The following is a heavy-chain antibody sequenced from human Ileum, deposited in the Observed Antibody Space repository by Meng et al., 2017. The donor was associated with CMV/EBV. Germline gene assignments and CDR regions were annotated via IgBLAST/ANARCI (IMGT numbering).Heavy chain of an antibody. J-gene: IGHJ4*02. V-gene: IGHV3-53*01. CDR1: GFTVSTTY. CDR2: VYGDHNT. CDR3: ARGVVGIIPHDH. D-gene: IGHD1-26*01. Sequence: GGSLRLSCVASGFTVSTTYMSWVRQAPGKGLEWVSLVYGDHNTYYADSVKGRFTISRDNSKSTLYLQMNSLRVEDTALYFCARGVVGIIPHDHWGQGTLVTGAS.